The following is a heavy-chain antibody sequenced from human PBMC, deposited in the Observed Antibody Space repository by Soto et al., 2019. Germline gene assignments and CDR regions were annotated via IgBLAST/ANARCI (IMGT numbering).Heavy chain of an antibody. J-gene: IGHJ3*01. CDR2: MYPGDSDT. Sequence: PGESLKISCKASGYRFISDWIGWVRQMPGKGLEWMGIMYPGDSDTRYSPSFQGRVTISADKSISTAYLQWASLKASDTAKYFCATSKGFCSGGRCYVAFDVWGQGTMVTVSS. V-gene: IGHV5-51*01. CDR3: ATSKGFCSGGRCYVAFDV. CDR1: GYRFISDW. D-gene: IGHD2-15*01.